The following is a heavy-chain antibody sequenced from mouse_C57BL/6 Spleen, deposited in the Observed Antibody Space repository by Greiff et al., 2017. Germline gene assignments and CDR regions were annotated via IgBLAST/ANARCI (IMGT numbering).Heavy chain of an antibody. CDR3: ASGPRWFAY. V-gene: IGHV14-2*01. CDR1: GFNIKDYY. J-gene: IGHJ3*01. Sequence: EVKLMESGAELVKPGASVKLSCTASGFNIKDYYMHWVKQRTEPGLEWIGRIDPEDGETEYAPKFQGKATITADTSSNTAYLQLSSLTSEDTAVYYCASGPRWFAYWGQGTLVTVSA. CDR2: IDPEDGET.